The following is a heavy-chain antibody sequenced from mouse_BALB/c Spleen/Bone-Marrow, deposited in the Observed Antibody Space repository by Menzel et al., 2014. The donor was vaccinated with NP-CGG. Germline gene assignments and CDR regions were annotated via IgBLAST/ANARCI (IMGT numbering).Heavy chain of an antibody. CDR3: ARWRYPYAMDY. CDR2: FYPGDGRA. D-gene: IGHD5-1-1*01. Sequence: VQLQQSGPELVKPGASVKMSCKASGYTFTSYYIHWVEQRPGQGLEWIGWFYPGDGRAKYNEKFKDKTTLTADKSSSTAYMLLSSLSSEDSAIYFCARWRYPYAMDYWGQGTSVTVSS. V-gene: IGHV1S56*01. CDR1: GYTFTSYY. J-gene: IGHJ4*01.